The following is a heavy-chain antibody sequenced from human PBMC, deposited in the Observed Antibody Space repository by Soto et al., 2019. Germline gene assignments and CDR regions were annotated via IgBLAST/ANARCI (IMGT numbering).Heavy chain of an antibody. CDR3: ARDLYDFWLNYGMDV. CDR2: IWYDGSNK. CDR1: GFTFSSYG. J-gene: IGHJ6*02. V-gene: IGHV3-33*01. Sequence: GGSLRLSCAASGFTFSSYGMHWVRQAPGKGLEWVAVIWYDGSNKYYADSVKGRFTISRDNSKNTLYLQMNSLTAEDTDGYYCARDLYDFWLNYGMDVWGQGTTVTVSS. D-gene: IGHD3-3*01.